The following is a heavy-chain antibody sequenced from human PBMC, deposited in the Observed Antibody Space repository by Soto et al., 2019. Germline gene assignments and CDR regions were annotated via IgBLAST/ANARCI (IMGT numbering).Heavy chain of an antibody. CDR1: GFTFSSYA. Sequence: GESLKISCAASGFTFSSYAMSWVRQAPGKGLEWVSAISGSGGSTYYADSVKGRFTISRDNSKNTLYLQMNSLRAEDTAVYYCAKNWDCDQKGFDYWGQGTLVTVSS. D-gene: IGHD7-27*01. CDR2: ISGSGGST. CDR3: AKNWDCDQKGFDY. J-gene: IGHJ4*02. V-gene: IGHV3-23*01.